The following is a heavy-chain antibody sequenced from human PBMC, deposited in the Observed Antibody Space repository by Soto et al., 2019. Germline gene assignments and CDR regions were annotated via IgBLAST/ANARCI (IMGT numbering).Heavy chain of an antibody. D-gene: IGHD6-13*01. Sequence: PSETLSLTCTVSGGSISSGGYYWSWIRQHPGKGLEWIGYIYYSGSTYYNPSLKSRVTISVDTSKNQFSLKLSSVTAADTAVYYCERESSWYGFDPWGQGTRVTVSS. CDR2: IYYSGST. CDR1: GGSISSGGYY. J-gene: IGHJ5*02. CDR3: ERESSWYGFDP. V-gene: IGHV4-31*03.